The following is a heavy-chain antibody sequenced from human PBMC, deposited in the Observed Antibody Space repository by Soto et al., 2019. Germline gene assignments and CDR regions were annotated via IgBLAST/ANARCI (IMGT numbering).Heavy chain of an antibody. J-gene: IGHJ6*02. CDR3: ARLGDRGAIRPDV. V-gene: IGHV1-69*12. D-gene: IGHD3-10*01. Sequence: QVQLVQSGAEVKKPGSSVNVSCKASGGTFSSYAISWVRQAPGQGPEWMGGIIPIFGTANYAQKCQGRVTITADESTSTAYMELSSLRSEDTAVYYCARLGDRGAIRPDVWGQGTTVTVSS. CDR2: IIPIFGTA. CDR1: GGTFSSYA.